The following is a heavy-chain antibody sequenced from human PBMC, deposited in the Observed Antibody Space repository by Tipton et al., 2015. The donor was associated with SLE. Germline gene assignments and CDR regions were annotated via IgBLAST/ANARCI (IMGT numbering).Heavy chain of an antibody. D-gene: IGHD6-19*01. V-gene: IGHV4-4*07. CDR3: ARDHPVAGPFDY. J-gene: IGHJ4*02. CDR2: ISTSGST. Sequence: TLSLTCTVSGGSISNYYWSWIRQPAGKGLEWIGRISTSGSTNYNPSLKSRVTMSVDTSKNQFSLKLSSVTAADPAVYYCARDHPVAGPFDYWGQGTLVTVSS. CDR1: GGSISNYY.